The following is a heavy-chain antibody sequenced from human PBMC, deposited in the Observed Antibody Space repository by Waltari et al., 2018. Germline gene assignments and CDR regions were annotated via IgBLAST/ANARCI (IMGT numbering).Heavy chain of an antibody. J-gene: IGHJ4*02. V-gene: IGHV3-74*01. Sequence: EVQLVESGGNLVQPGESLRLSCAASGFTFSRFWMHWVRQGPGKGLVWVSRINSDGTSIGYADSVKGRFTISRDNAKNTLYLQMKSLRAEDTAVYYCAKDLYYDFWSTCLDYWGQGTLVTVSS. CDR1: GFTFSRFW. CDR2: INSDGTSI. CDR3: AKDLYYDFWSTCLDY. D-gene: IGHD3-3*01.